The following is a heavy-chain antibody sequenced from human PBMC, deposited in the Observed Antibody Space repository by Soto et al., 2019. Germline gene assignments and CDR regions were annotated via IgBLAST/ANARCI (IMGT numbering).Heavy chain of an antibody. J-gene: IGHJ6*02. CDR3: AKDGTAMAYYYGMDV. CDR1: GFTFSSYG. Sequence: PGGSLRLSCAAPGFTFSSYGMHWVRQAPGKGLEWVAVISYDGSNKYYADSVKGRFTISRDNSKNTLYLQMNSLRAEDTAVYYCAKDGTAMAYYYGMDVWGQGTTVTVSS. V-gene: IGHV3-30*18. D-gene: IGHD5-18*01. CDR2: ISYDGSNK.